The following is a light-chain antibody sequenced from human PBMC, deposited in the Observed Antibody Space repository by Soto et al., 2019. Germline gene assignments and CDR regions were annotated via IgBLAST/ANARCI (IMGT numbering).Light chain of an antibody. Sequence: DIQMTQSPSSLSASVGDRVTITCRASQSIVTYLNWYLQKPGKAPKLLIYDASSLESGVPSRFSGSGSGTEFTLTISSLQPDDFATYYCQQYNSYSSFGQGTKVDIK. CDR1: QSIVTY. CDR3: QQYNSYSS. CDR2: DAS. J-gene: IGKJ1*01. V-gene: IGKV1-5*01.